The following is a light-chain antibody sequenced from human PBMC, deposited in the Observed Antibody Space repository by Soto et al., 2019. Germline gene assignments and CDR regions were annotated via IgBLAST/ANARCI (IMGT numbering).Light chain of an antibody. CDR1: SGHSSYA. V-gene: IGLV4-69*01. CDR2: LNSDGSH. J-gene: IGLJ2*01. CDR3: QTWGTGIEAV. Sequence: QSVLTQSPSASASLGASVKLTCTLSSGHSSYAIAWHQQQPEKGPRYLMKLNSDGSHSKGDGIPDRFSGSSSGAERYLTISSIQSEDEADYYCQTWGTGIEAVFGGGTQVNV.